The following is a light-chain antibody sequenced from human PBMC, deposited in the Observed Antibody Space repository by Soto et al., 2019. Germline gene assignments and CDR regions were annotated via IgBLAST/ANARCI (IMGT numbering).Light chain of an antibody. CDR1: QSVSSSY. Sequence: EVVLTQATGTLSLSPGERATLSCRAIQSVSSSYLAWYQQKPGQAPRLLIYAASARATGIPARFSGSGSGTEFTLSISSLQSEDFAVYYCQQYNNWPPFTFGQGTRLEIK. V-gene: IGKV3D-15*01. J-gene: IGKJ5*01. CDR2: AAS. CDR3: QQYNNWPPFT.